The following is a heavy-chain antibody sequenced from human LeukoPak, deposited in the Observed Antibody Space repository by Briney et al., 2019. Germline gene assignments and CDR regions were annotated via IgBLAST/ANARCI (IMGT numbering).Heavy chain of an antibody. J-gene: IGHJ4*02. CDR1: GGSISNNNYY. V-gene: IGHV4-39*01. D-gene: IGHD1-1*01. Sequence: SETLSLTCTVSGGSISNNNYYWAWIRQPPGKGLECIGSIYYSGSPYYNPSLKSRVTISVDTSKNQFSLRLIAVTAADTAVYYCATWRTAKTGFDYWGQGTLVTVSS. CDR3: ATWRTAKTGFDY. CDR2: IYYSGSP.